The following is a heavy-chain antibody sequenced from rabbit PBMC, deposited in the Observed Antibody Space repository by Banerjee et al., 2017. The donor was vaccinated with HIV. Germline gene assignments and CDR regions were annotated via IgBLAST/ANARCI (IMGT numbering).Heavy chain of an antibody. CDR3: ARDFYTGSSYVFNL. J-gene: IGHJ4*01. CDR2: IYVGSSGST. D-gene: IGHD8-1*01. CDR1: GFSFSNKYV. Sequence: QEQLEESGGDLVKPEGSLTLTCTASGFSFSNKYVMCWVRQAPGKGLEWIACIYVGSSGSTHYASWVNGRFTISRSTTLNTVDLKMTSLTAADTATYFCARDFYTGSSYVFNLWGPGTLVTVS. V-gene: IGHV1S45*01.